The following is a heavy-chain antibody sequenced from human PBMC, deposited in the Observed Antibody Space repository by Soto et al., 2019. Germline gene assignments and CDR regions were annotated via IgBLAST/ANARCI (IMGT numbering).Heavy chain of an antibody. CDR1: GYTFTSYA. CDR3: ARDGRVSGYGPFSY. Sequence: ASVKVSCKASGYTFTSYAMHWVRQAPGQRLEWMGWINAGNGNTKYSQNFQDRVTLTTDTSASTTYMAVRSLRSDDTAVYYCARDGRVSGYGPFSYWGQGTLVTVSS. CDR2: INAGNGNT. D-gene: IGHD5-12*01. J-gene: IGHJ4*02. V-gene: IGHV1-3*01.